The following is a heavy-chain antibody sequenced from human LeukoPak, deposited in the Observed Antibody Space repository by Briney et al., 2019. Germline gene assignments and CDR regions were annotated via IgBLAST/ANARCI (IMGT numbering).Heavy chain of an antibody. CDR3: ASRKPGNDY. CDR1: GGSVTDY. Sequence: SETLSLTCTVSGGSVTDYWSWIRQSPGKGLEWIGYIYYTGTSYNPSLKSRVTISADTSKNQFSLKLISVTAADTAVYYCASRKPGNDYGGQGTLVTVSS. CDR2: IYYTGT. V-gene: IGHV4-59*02. D-gene: IGHD7-27*01. J-gene: IGHJ4*02.